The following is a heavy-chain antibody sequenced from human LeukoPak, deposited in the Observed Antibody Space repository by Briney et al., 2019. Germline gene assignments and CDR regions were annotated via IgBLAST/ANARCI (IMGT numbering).Heavy chain of an antibody. CDR2: INHSGST. CDR1: GGSFSGYY. J-gene: IGHJ4*02. D-gene: IGHD3-16*02. Sequence: PSETLSLTCAVYGGSFSGYYWSWIRQPPGKGLEWIGEINHSGSTNYNPSLKSRVAISVDTSKNQFSLKLSSVTAADTAVYYCATKNYVWGSYRDWGQGTLVTVSS. CDR3: ATKNYVWGSYRD. V-gene: IGHV4-34*01.